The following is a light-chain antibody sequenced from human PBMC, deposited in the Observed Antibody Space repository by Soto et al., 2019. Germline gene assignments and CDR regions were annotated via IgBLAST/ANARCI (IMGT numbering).Light chain of an antibody. Sequence: EIVLTQSPGTLSLSPGERATLSCRASQSVSSSFLAWYQHKAGQAPRLLIYGASSRATGIPDRFSGSGSGTDFNLTISRLEPEDFAVYYCQQYGGSPWTFGQGTKVEIK. V-gene: IGKV3-20*01. CDR3: QQYGGSPWT. CDR1: QSVSSSF. CDR2: GAS. J-gene: IGKJ1*01.